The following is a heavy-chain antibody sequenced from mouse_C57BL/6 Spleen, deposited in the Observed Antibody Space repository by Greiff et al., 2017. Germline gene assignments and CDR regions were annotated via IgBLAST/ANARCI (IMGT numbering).Heavy chain of an antibody. CDR3: ARHGSSHYAMDY. J-gene: IGHJ4*01. CDR2: IWSDGST. CDR1: GFSLTSYG. Sequence: QVQLKESGPGLVAPSQSLSITCTVSGFSLTSYGVHWVRPPPGKGLEWLVVIWSDGSTTYNSALKSRLSISKDNSKSQVFVKMNSLQTDDTAIYYCARHGSSHYAMDYWGQGTSVTVSS. V-gene: IGHV2-6-1*01. D-gene: IGHD1-1*01.